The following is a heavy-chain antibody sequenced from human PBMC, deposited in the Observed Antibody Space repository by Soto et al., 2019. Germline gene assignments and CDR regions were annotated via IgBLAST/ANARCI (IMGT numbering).Heavy chain of an antibody. V-gene: IGHV5-10-1*01. CDR2: IDPSDSYT. CDR3: ATGDPLNGMDV. J-gene: IGHJ6*02. CDR1: GYRFTSYW. Sequence: GESLKISCKGSGYRFTSYWISWVRQMPGKGLEWMGRIDPSDSYTNYSPSFQGHVTISADKSISTAYLQWSSLKASDTAMYYRATGDPLNGMDVWGQGTTVTVSS. D-gene: IGHD3-16*01.